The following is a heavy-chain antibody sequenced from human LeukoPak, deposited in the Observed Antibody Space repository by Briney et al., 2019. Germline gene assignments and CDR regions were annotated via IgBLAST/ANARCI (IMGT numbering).Heavy chain of an antibody. CDR2: ISAYNGDT. Sequence: GASVKVSCKASGYTFTGYYMHWVRQAPGQGLEWMGWISAYNGDTNYAQKLQGRVTMTTDTSTSTAYMELRSLRSDDTAVYYCARDLKNYGDHKKALGYWGQGTLVTVSS. CDR1: GYTFTGYY. V-gene: IGHV1-18*04. J-gene: IGHJ4*02. D-gene: IGHD4-17*01. CDR3: ARDLKNYGDHKKALGY.